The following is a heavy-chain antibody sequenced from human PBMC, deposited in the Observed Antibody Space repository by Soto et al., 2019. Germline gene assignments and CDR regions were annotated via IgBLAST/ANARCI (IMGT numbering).Heavy chain of an antibody. J-gene: IGHJ6*04. CDR2: ILFDGSNI. CDR3: ARPAVAFYYYGMEV. Sequence: GSLRLSCAASGFTFRDYGMYCVRQAPGKGLEWVAVILFDGSNIYYGDSVKGRFTISRDNSKNTLYLQMNSLRAEDTAVYYCARPAVAFYYYGMEVWGKGTKVTVSS. D-gene: IGHD6-19*01. CDR1: GFTFRDYG. V-gene: IGHV3-30*03.